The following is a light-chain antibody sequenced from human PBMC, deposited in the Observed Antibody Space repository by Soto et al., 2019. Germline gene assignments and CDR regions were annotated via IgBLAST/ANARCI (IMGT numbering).Light chain of an antibody. Sequence: QSVLTQPRSVSGSPGQSVTISCTGTSSDVGGYNYVSWYQQHPGKAPKVMIYDVSKRPSGVSNRFSGSKSGNTASLTISGLQAEDEADYYCSSYPSSSTPYVFGTGTKVTVL. J-gene: IGLJ1*01. CDR2: DVS. CDR3: SSYPSSSTPYV. V-gene: IGLV2-14*01. CDR1: SSDVGGYNY.